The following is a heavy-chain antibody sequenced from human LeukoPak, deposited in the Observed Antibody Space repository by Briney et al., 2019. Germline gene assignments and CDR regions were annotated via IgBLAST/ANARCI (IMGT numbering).Heavy chain of an antibody. D-gene: IGHD3-16*02. V-gene: IGHV3-30-3*01. Sequence: GGSLRLSCAASGFTFSSHWMTWVRQAPGKGLEWVAVISYDGSNKYYADSVKGRFTISRDNSKNTLYLQMNSLRAEDTAVYYCARDRGGVVGPPLVNWGQGTLVTVSS. CDR2: ISYDGSNK. CDR3: ARDRGGVVGPPLVN. CDR1: GFTFSSHW. J-gene: IGHJ4*02.